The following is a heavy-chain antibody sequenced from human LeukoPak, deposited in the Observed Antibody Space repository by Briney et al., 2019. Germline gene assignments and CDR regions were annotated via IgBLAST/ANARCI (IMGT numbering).Heavy chain of an antibody. CDR1: GFTFSSYS. J-gene: IGHJ6*03. CDR3: ARDTGVENRLWFGELTYYYYMDV. V-gene: IGHV3-48*01. CDR2: ISSSSSTI. D-gene: IGHD3-10*01. Sequence: SGGSLRLSCAASGFTFSSYSMNWVRQAPGKGLEWVSYISSSSSTIYYADSVKGRFTISRDNAKNSLYLQMNSLRAEDTAVYYCARDTGVENRLWFGELTYYYYMDVWGKGTTVTVSS.